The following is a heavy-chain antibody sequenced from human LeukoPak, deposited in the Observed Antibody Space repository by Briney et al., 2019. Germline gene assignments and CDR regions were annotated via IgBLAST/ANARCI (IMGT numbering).Heavy chain of an antibody. V-gene: IGHV4-59*01. CDR1: GDSISNYY. J-gene: IGHJ5*02. CDR3: ARAEKAVTGTLDP. CDR2: MYNRGST. Sequence: PSETLSLTCTVSGDSISNYYWSWIRQSPGKELEWIGYMYNRGSTIYNPSLKSRVTISTDTSKNQFSLRLTSVTAADTAVYYCARAEKAVTGTLDPWGRGTLITASS. D-gene: IGHD6-19*01.